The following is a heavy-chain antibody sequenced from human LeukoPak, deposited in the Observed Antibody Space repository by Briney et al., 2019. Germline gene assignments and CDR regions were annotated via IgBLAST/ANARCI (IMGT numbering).Heavy chain of an antibody. CDR3: ARESLEMATNAFDI. J-gene: IGHJ3*02. V-gene: IGHV1-46*01. CDR2: INPPSGTT. Sequence: ASVKVSCKASGYTFTRSYIHWARQAPGQGLEWMGTINPPSGTTTYAQKFQGRVTLTRDTATSTVYMELSSLRSEDTAFYYCARESLEMATNAFDIWGQGTMVTVSS. CDR1: GYTFTRSY. D-gene: IGHD5-24*01.